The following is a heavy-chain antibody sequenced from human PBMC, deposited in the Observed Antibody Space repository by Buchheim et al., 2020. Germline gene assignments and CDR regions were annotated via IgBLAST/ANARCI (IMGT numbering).Heavy chain of an antibody. V-gene: IGHV4-34*01. CDR1: GGSFTGNY. D-gene: IGHD6-25*01. CDR2: LDHGGDT. CDR3: ARAGGFLMGFFDY. J-gene: IGHJ4*02. Sequence: QVQLQQWGAGLLKPSETLSLTCTVYGGSFTGNYWYWIRQSPGKGLEWIGGLDHGGDTNYNPSLKSRVSTSLDMSKNQFSLKLHSVTAADTAVYYCARAGGFLMGFFDYWGQGTL.